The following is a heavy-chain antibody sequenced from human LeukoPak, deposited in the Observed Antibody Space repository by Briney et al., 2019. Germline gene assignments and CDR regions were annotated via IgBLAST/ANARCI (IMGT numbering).Heavy chain of an antibody. V-gene: IGHV3-7*01. CDR1: GFTFSSYW. Sequence: PGGSLRLSCAASGFTFSSYWMSWVRQAPGKGLEWVANIKQDGSEKYYADSVKGRFTISRDNAKNSLYLQMNSLSAEDTAVYYCASFWGSRESDWLRDGVDVWGQGTTVTVSS. CDR3: ASFWGSRESDWLRDGVDV. J-gene: IGHJ6*02. D-gene: IGHD2-21*02. CDR2: IKQDGSEK.